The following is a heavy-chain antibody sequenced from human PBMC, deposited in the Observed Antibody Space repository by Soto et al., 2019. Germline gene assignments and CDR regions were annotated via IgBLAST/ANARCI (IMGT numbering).Heavy chain of an antibody. D-gene: IGHD3-3*01. Sequence: QVQLVEAGGGVVQPGRSLRLSCAASGFTFSSYAMHWVRQAPGKGLEWVAVISYDGSNKYYADSVKGRFTISRDNSKNTLYLQMNSLRAEDTAVYYCARQLTREGYWGQGTLVTVSS. CDR1: GFTFSSYA. J-gene: IGHJ4*02. V-gene: IGHV3-30-3*01. CDR3: ARQLTREGY. CDR2: ISYDGSNK.